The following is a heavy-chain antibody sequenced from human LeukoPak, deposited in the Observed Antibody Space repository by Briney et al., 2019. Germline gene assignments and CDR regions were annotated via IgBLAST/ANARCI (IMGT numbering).Heavy chain of an antibody. CDR3: ARGLIAVAGPYYFDY. CDR1: GGSFSGYY. V-gene: IGHV4-34*01. CDR2: INHSGST. D-gene: IGHD6-19*01. J-gene: IGHJ4*02. Sequence: SETLSLTCAVYGGSFSGYYWSWIRQPPGKGLEWIGEINHSGSTNYNPSLKSRVTISVDTPKNQFSLKLSSVTAADTAVYYCARGLIAVAGPYYFDYWGQGTLVTVSS.